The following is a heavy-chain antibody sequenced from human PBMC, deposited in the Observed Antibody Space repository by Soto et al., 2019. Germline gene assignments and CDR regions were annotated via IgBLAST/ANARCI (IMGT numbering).Heavy chain of an antibody. V-gene: IGHV3-30-3*01. CDR3: ASVGGGDYAIPGVGWFDP. Sequence: QVQLVESGGGVVQPGRSLRLSCAASGFTFSSYAMHWVRQAPGKGLEWVAVISYDGSNKYYADSVKGRFTISRDNSKNTXXLQMNSLRAEDAAVYYCASVGGGDYAIPGVGWFDPWGRVALVAVSS. J-gene: IGHJ5*02. D-gene: IGHD3-9*01. CDR2: ISYDGSNK. CDR1: GFTFSSYA.